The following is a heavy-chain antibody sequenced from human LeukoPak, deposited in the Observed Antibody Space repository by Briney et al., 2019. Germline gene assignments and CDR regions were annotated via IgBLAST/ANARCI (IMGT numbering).Heavy chain of an antibody. CDR1: GGSISSYY. V-gene: IGHV4-59*01. CDR2: IYYSGST. J-gene: IGHJ3*02. D-gene: IGHD3-22*01. CDR3: ARGFYYDYAFDI. Sequence: PSETLSLTCTVSGGSISSYYWSWIRQPPGKGLEWIGYIYYSGSTNYNPSLKSRVTISVDTSKNQFSLKLSPVTAADTAVYYCARGFYYDYAFDIWGQGTMVTVSS.